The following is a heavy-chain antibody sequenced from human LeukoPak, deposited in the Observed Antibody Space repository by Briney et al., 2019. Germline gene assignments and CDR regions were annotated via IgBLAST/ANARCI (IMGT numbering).Heavy chain of an antibody. D-gene: IGHD6-13*01. J-gene: IGHJ3*02. CDR2: INTNTGNP. V-gene: IGHV7-4-1*02. CDR1: GYTFTSYA. CDR3: ARVIAAADRRAFDI. Sequence: ASVKVSFKSSGYTFTSYAKTWVRQAHGQGLEWMGLINTNTGNPTHAQGFTGRFVFSLDTSVSTAYLQISSLKAEDNAVYYCARVIAAADRRAFDIWGQGTMVTVSS.